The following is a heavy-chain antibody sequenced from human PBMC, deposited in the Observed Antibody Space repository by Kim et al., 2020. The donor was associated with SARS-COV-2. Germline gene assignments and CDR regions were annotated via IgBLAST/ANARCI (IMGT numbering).Heavy chain of an antibody. D-gene: IGHD3-16*02. CDR3: ARGVWGSYRDTGGFDY. Sequence: SVKGRVTISRDNCKNRLYVQMNSLRAEDTAVYYCARGVWGSYRDTGGFDYWGQGTLVTGSS. V-gene: IGHV3-30*07. J-gene: IGHJ4*01.